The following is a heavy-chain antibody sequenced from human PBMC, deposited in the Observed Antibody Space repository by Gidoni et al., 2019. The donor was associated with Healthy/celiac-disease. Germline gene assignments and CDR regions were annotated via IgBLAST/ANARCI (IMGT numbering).Heavy chain of an antibody. CDR2: IIPILGIA. CDR1: GGTFSSYA. Sequence: QVQLVQSGAEVKKPGSSVKVSCKASGGTFSSYAISWVRQAPGQGLEWMGRIIPILGIANYAQKFQGRVTITADKSTSTAYMELSSLRSEDTAVYYCAREVVGATILRPPIAVKDYYYYYMDVWGKGTTVTVSS. D-gene: IGHD5-12*01. V-gene: IGHV1-69*04. CDR3: AREVVGATILRPPIAVKDYYYYYMDV. J-gene: IGHJ6*03.